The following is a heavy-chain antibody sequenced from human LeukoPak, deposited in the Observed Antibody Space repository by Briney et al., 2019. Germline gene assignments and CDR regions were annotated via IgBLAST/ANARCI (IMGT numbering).Heavy chain of an antibody. CDR1: GGSISSGGYY. Sequence: SQTLSLTCTVSGGSISSGGYYWSWIRQHPGKGLEWIGYIYYSGSTYYNPSLKSRVTISVDTSKNQFSLKLSSVTAADTAVYYCARDPPGATQSASGDYWGQGTLVTVSS. D-gene: IGHD6-25*01. V-gene: IGHV4-31*03. CDR3: ARDPPGATQSASGDY. CDR2: IYYSGST. J-gene: IGHJ4*02.